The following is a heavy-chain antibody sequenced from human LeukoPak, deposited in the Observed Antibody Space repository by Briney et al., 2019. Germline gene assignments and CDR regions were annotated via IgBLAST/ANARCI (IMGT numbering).Heavy chain of an antibody. CDR1: GGSISGGGYS. CDR3: ARGAVRYYDSSGYYSWFDP. D-gene: IGHD3-22*01. V-gene: IGHV4-30-2*01. J-gene: IGHJ5*02. CDR2: IYHSGST. Sequence: SETLSLTCAVSGGSISGGGYSWSWIRQPPGKGLEWIGYIYHSGSTYYNPSLKSRVTISVDRSKNQFSLKLSSVTAADTAVYYCARGAVRYYDSSGYYSWFDPWGQGTLVTVSS.